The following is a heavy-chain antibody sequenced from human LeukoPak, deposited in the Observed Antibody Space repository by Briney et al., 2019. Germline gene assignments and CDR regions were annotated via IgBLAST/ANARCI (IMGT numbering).Heavy chain of an antibody. CDR2: IRYDGSNK. CDR3: ANMTPYCSSTSCSRDY. V-gene: IGHV3-30*02. CDR1: GFTFSSYG. D-gene: IGHD2-2*01. Sequence: GGSLRLSCAASGFTFSSYGMHWVRQAPGKGLEWVAFIRYDGSNKYHADSVKGRFTISRDNSKNTLYLQMNSLRAEDTAVYYCANMTPYCSSTSCSRDYWGQGTLVTVSS. J-gene: IGHJ4*02.